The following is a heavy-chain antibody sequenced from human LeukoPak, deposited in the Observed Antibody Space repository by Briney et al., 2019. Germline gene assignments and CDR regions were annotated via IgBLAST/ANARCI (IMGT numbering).Heavy chain of an antibody. J-gene: IGHJ3*02. CDR2: INTNTRNP. V-gene: IGHV7-4-1*02. D-gene: IGHD3-9*01. CDR1: GYTFTKYA. Sequence: ASVTVSCKASGYTFTKYAMNWVRQAPGQWLEWMGWINTNTRNPTYAQGFTGRVVFSLDTSVSTAYLQISSLKPEDTAVYYCARGGFDSRWACDIWGQGTMVTVSS. CDR3: ARGGFDSRWACDI.